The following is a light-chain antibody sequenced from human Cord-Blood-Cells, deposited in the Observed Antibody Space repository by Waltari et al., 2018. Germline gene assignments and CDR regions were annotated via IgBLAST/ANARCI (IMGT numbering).Light chain of an antibody. CDR1: SSDVGGYYY. J-gene: IGLJ3*02. Sequence: QSALTHPASVSGSPGQSITISCTGTSSDVGGYYYFSWYQQHPGKAPKLMIYDVSNRPSGVSNRFSGSKSGNTASLTISGLQAEDEADYYCSSYTSSSTWVFGGGTKLTVL. CDR3: SSYTSSSTWV. V-gene: IGLV2-14*01. CDR2: DVS.